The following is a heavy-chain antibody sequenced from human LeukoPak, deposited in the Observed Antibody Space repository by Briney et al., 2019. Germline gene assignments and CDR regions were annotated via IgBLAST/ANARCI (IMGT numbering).Heavy chain of an antibody. CDR3: ARDHSSSGQLFDY. CDR1: GYTFTSYG. V-gene: IGHV1-18*01. Sequence: SVKVSFKSSGYTFTSYGISWVRQAPGQGLEGMGWISAYNGNTNYAQKLQGRVTMTTDTSTSTAYMELRSLRSDDTAVHYCARDHSSSGQLFDYWGQGTPVTVSS. J-gene: IGHJ4*02. D-gene: IGHD6-13*01. CDR2: ISAYNGNT.